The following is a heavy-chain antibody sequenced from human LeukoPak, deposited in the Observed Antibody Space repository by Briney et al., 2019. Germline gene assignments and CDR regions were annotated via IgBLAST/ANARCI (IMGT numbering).Heavy chain of an antibody. CDR3: ARGADGVSSNSRGWFDP. J-gene: IGHJ5*02. D-gene: IGHD2-15*01. CDR2: ISSSGSTI. V-gene: IGHV3-48*03. Sequence: GGSLRLSCAASGFTFSSYEMNWVRQAPGKGLEWVSYISSSGSTIYYADSVKGRFTISRDNAKNSLYLQMNSLRAEDTAVYSCARGADGVSSNSRGWFDPWGQGTLVTVSS. CDR1: GFTFSSYE.